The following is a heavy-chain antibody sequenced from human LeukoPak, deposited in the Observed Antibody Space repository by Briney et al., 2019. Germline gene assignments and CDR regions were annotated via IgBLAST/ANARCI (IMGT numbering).Heavy chain of an antibody. V-gene: IGHV4-34*01. Sequence: SETLSLTCAVYGGSFSGYYWSWIRQPPGKGLEWIGEINHSGSTNYNPSLKSRVTISVDTSKNQFSLKLSSVTAADTAVYYCASPGARPSFDYWGQGTLVTVSS. J-gene: IGHJ4*02. D-gene: IGHD6-6*01. CDR1: GGSFSGYY. CDR3: ASPGARPSFDY. CDR2: INHSGST.